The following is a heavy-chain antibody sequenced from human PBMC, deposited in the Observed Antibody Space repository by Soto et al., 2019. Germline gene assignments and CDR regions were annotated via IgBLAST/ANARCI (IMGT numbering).Heavy chain of an antibody. CDR1: GFTFSNYI. Sequence: QVQLAESGGGVVQSGRSLRLSCAASGFTFSNYIMHWVRQAPGKGLEWVAVILDDGNNKYYADSVKGRFTISRDNSKNTLYLQMNSLRTEDTAVYYCASDDEGGSYCDLGYWGQGTLVTVSS. V-gene: IGHV3-30-3*01. CDR3: ASDDEGGSYCDLGY. J-gene: IGHJ4*02. CDR2: ILDDGNNK. D-gene: IGHD3-10*01.